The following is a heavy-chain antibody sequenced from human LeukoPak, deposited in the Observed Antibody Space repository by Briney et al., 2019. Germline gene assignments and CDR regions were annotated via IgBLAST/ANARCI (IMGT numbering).Heavy chain of an antibody. CDR1: GYSFTSYW. J-gene: IGHJ6*02. V-gene: IGHV5-51*01. D-gene: IGHD2/OR15-2a*01. Sequence: GESLKISCQGSGYSFTSYWIGWVRQMPGKGLEWMGIIYPGDSDTRYSPSFQGQVTISADKSISTAYLQWSSLKASDTAMYYCARHFLDYYYGMDVWGQGTTVTVSS. CDR2: IYPGDSDT. CDR3: ARHFLDYYYGMDV.